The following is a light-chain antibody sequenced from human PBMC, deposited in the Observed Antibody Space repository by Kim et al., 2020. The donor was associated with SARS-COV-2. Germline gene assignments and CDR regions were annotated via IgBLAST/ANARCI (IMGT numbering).Light chain of an antibody. J-gene: IGLJ3*02. Sequence: GSQGQTASITCSGNKLGNKFASWYQQRPGQSPVLVIYKDNKRPSGIPERFSGSNSGNTAALTISGTQAMDEADYYCQAWDGNTGVFGGGTQLTVL. V-gene: IGLV3-1*01. CDR3: QAWDGNTGV. CDR1: KLGNKF. CDR2: KDN.